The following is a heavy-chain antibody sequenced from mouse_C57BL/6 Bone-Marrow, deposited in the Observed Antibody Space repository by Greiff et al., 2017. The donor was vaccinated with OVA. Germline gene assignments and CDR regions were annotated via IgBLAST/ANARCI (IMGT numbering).Heavy chain of an antibody. CDR1: GFNIQDDY. CDR2: IDPENGDT. Sequence: VQLQQSGAELVRPGASVKLSCTASGFNIQDDYMHWVKQRPEQGLEWIGWIDPENGDTEYASKFQGKATITADTSSNTAYLQLSSLTSEDTAVYYCTCYYGSSYAVWGQGTLVTVSA. J-gene: IGHJ3*01. CDR3: TCYYGSSYAV. V-gene: IGHV14-4*01. D-gene: IGHD1-1*01.